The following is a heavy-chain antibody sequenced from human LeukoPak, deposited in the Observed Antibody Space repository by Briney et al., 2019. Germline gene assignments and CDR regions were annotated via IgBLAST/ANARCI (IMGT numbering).Heavy chain of an antibody. J-gene: IGHJ4*02. D-gene: IGHD2-15*01. CDR1: GFTFSSYM. CDR2: ITSNGGST. V-gene: IGHV3-23*01. CDR3: ARYCSGSICYSGVDY. Sequence: PGGTLRLSCAASGFTFSSYMMTWVRQAPGKGLEWVSTITSNGGSTYYADSAKGRFTISRDNSKNTLYLQMSSLRAEDTAVYYCARYCSGSICYSGVDYWGQGTLVPVST.